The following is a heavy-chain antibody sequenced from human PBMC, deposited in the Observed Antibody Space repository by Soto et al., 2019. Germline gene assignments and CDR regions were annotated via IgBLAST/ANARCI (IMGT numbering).Heavy chain of an antibody. CDR1: GYTFTGYY. V-gene: IGHV1-2*04. J-gene: IGHJ6*02. CDR2: INPNSGGT. D-gene: IGHD2-2*01. CDR3: ARDRIVVVPPAMDSYYYYGMDV. Sequence: QVQLVQSGAEVKKPGASVKVSCKASGYTFTGYYMHWVRQAPGQGLEWMGWINPNSGGTNYAQKFQGWVTMTRDTSISTAYMELSRLRSDDTAVYYCARDRIVVVPPAMDSYYYYGMDVWGQGTTVTVSS.